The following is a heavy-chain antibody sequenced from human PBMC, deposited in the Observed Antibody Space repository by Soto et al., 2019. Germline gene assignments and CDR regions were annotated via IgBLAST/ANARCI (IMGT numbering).Heavy chain of an antibody. V-gene: IGHV1-46*01. D-gene: IGHD5-18*01. CDR1: GYIFSSYY. J-gene: IGHJ4*02. Sequence: QVQLVQSGAEMKKPGASVKVSCKASGYIFSSYYMHWVRQAPGQGLEWMVIINPRGGFTNYAQKFQGRVTVTMDTSTSTVYMELSSLRSDDTAVYYCAKPLGYNYGDFDYWGQGTLVTVSS. CDR3: AKPLGYNYGDFDY. CDR2: INPRGGFT.